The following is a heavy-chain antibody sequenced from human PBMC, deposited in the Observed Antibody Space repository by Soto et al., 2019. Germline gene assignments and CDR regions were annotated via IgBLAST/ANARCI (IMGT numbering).Heavy chain of an antibody. J-gene: IGHJ4*02. CDR3: ARQENWDYYHSLDY. CDR2: INPGNGNT. V-gene: IGHV1-3*01. Sequence: ASVKGSWKAAGFTFTVYGMDWVRQAPGRGLAWIGWINPGNGNTKYSQKVHGRGTIERDTSASTAYMGLTRLRSDDTAVYYCARQENWDYYHSLDYWRQGFLVGVSS. CDR1: GFTFTVYG. D-gene: IGHD1-7*01.